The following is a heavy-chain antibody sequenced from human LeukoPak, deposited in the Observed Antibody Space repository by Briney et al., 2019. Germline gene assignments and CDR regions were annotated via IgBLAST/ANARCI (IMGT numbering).Heavy chain of an antibody. J-gene: IGHJ4*02. D-gene: IGHD6-19*01. CDR1: GFTFSRYA. Sequence: GGSLRLSCAASGFTFSRYAMSWVRQAPGKGLEWVSAIIPSGGTTYYAESVKGRFTISRDNSRNTLYLQMNIVRAEDTARYYCAKGPLIEVAGTTWDYWGQGTLVTVSS. CDR3: AKGPLIEVAGTTWDY. V-gene: IGHV3-23*01. CDR2: IIPSGGTT.